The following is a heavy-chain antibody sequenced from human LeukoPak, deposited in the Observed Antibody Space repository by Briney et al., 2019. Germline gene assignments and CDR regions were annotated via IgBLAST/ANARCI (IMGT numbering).Heavy chain of an antibody. V-gene: IGHV1-18*01. CDR1: GYTFTSYG. CDR3: ATVHIPRMITFGGVINY. Sequence: ASVKVSCKASGYTFTSYGISWVRQAPGQGLEWMGWISAYNGNTNYAQKLQGRVTMTTDTSTSTAYMELRSLRSDDTAVYYCATVHIPRMITFGGVINYWGQGTLVTVSS. D-gene: IGHD3-16*02. CDR2: ISAYNGNT. J-gene: IGHJ4*02.